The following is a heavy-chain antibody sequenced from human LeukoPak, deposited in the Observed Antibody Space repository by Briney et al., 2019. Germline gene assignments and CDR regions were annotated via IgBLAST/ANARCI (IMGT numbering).Heavy chain of an antibody. CDR3: ARLGLDTAMAYFDY. J-gene: IGHJ4*02. V-gene: IGHV4-4*02. Sequence: SGTLSLTCAVSGGSISSSNWWSWVRQPPGKGLEWIGEIYHSGSTNYNPSLKSRVTISVDKSKNQFSLKLSSVTAADTAVYYCARLGLDTAMAYFDYWGQGTLVTVSS. CDR2: IYHSGST. D-gene: IGHD5-18*01. CDR1: GGSISSSNW.